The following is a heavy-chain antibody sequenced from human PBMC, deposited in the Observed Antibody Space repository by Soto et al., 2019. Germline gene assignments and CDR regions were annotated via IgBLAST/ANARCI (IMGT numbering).Heavy chain of an antibody. J-gene: IGHJ4*02. D-gene: IGHD5-18*01. CDR3: ARGDGDQYDGHGYLGRH. CDR1: GGSISSGDYS. Sequence: SETLYLTCAVSGGSISSGDYSWNWIRQPPGKGLEWIGYIYFGGSTYYNPSLQSRVTISRDDAKSTLYLQMNNLRAEDTAVYYCARGDGDQYDGHGYLGRHWGQGTLVTVSS. V-gene: IGHV4-30-2*01. CDR2: IYFGGST.